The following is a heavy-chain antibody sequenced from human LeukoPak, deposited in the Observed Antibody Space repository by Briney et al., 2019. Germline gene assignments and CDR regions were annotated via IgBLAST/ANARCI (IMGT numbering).Heavy chain of an antibody. CDR2: IRYDGSNK. D-gene: IGHD1-26*01. V-gene: IGHV3-30*02. J-gene: IGHJ4*02. CDR1: GFTFSSYG. CDR3: VRDGYSGSYYDY. Sequence: GGSLRLSCAASGFTFSSYGMHWVRQAPGKGLEWVAFIRYDGSNKYYADSVKGRFTISRDNSKNTLYLQMNSLRAEDTAVYYCVRDGYSGSYYDYWGQGTLVTVSS.